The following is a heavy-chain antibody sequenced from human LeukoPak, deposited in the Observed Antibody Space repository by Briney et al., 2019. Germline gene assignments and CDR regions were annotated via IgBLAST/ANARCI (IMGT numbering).Heavy chain of an antibody. Sequence: SETLSLTCTVSGGSISSGSYYWRWIRQPAGKGLEWIGRIYTSGSTNYNPSLKSRVTISVDTSKNQFSLKLSSVTAADTAVYYCARGSITRTTGLDYWGQGTLVTVSS. CDR1: GGSISSGSYY. CDR2: IYTSGST. V-gene: IGHV4-61*02. J-gene: IGHJ4*02. D-gene: IGHD1-7*01. CDR3: ARGSITRTTGLDY.